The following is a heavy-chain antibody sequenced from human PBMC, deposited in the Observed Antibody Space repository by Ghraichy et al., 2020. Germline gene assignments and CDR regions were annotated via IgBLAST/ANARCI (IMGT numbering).Heavy chain of an antibody. CDR2: ISRSSYYK. CDR3: ARDRGDGYRTGDALDI. J-gene: IGHJ3*02. V-gene: IGHV3-21*01. CDR1: RFIFSSYS. D-gene: IGHD5-24*01. Sequence: GESLNISCAASRFIFSSYSMDWVRQAPGKGLEWVSSISRSSYYKYYADSVKGRFTISRDNAENSLYLQMNSLRAEDTAVYYCARDRGDGYRTGDALDICGQGTMVTV.